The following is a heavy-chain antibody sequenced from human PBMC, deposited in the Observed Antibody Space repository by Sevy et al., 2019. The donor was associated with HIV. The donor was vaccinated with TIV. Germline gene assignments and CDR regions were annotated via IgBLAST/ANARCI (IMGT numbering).Heavy chain of an antibody. J-gene: IGHJ4*02. CDR3: ARPLGAVAGGY. CDR1: GYGFFTYW. Sequence: GESLKISCKASGYGFFTYWIGWVRQRPGKGLECMGIIFPGDSHTRYSRSFQGQVTISADKSITTAYLQWDSLKISDSAMYYCARPLGAVAGGYWGQGALVTVSS. V-gene: IGHV5-51*01. D-gene: IGHD1-26*01. CDR2: IFPGDSHT.